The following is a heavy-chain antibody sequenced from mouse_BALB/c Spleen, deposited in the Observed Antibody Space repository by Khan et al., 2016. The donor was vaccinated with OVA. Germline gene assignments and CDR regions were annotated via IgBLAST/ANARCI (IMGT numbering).Heavy chain of an antibody. CDR1: GFTIKDYV. CDR2: MDTYTGEP. J-gene: IGHJ2*01. Sequence: QMQLVQSGPELMKPGESVKISCKASGFTIKDYVMNWVKQSPGEGLKWMGWMDTYTGEPTYADDFKGRFAISLDTSASTAYLQISSLKNEDTATYFCVRVHGGYWGQGTTLTVSS. V-gene: IGHV9-3-1*01. CDR3: VRVHGGY.